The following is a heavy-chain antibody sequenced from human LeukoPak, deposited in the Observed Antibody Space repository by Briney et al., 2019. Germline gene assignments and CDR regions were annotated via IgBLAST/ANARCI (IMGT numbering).Heavy chain of an antibody. D-gene: IGHD5-18*01. CDR2: ISYDSSKK. V-gene: IGHV3-30*18. Sequence: GGSLRLSCAASGFTFSNYDMHWVRQAPGKGLEWVAVISYDSSKKYYADSVKGRFTISRDNSKNTLYLQMNSLRAEDTAVYYCAKMPYTAMVKSYFDYWGQGTLVTVSS. CDR3: AKMPYTAMVKSYFDY. CDR1: GFTFSNYD. J-gene: IGHJ4*02.